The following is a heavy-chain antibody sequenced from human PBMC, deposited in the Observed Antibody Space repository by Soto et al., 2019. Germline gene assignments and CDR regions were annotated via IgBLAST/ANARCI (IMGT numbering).Heavy chain of an antibody. Sequence: HITFKESGPALMKATQTLTLTCTFSGFSLTTRPVGLGCLRQAPGKALEWLAFAYWDDDNRYNPSLKNRLSITKDTSKSQVVLTMNNMDPVDTATYYCAHRRDYNVNWDGGYFDSWGPGTLVTVSS. CDR3: AHRRDYNVNWDGGYFDS. CDR2: AYWDDDN. J-gene: IGHJ4*02. V-gene: IGHV2-5*02. CDR1: GFSLTTRPVG. D-gene: IGHD1-1*01.